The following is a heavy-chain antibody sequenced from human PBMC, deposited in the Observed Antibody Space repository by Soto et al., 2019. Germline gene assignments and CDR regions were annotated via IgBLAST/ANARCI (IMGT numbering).Heavy chain of an antibody. J-gene: IGHJ4*02. CDR1: GGTFSSYA. Sequence: QVQLVQSGAEVKKPGSSVKVSCKASGGTFSSYAISWVRQAPGHGGEWMGGIIPILGTANYAQKFQGRVTITAGEPTSTADMELRSLRCEDMGVYYCARGPYYDVLPGIPMGYWGQGTLVTVSS. D-gene: IGHD3-9*01. CDR3: ARGPYYDVLPGIPMGY. V-gene: IGHV1-69*01. CDR2: IIPILGTA.